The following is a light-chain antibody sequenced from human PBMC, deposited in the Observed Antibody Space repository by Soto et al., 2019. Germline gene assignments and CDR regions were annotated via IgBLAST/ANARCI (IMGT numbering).Light chain of an antibody. CDR1: QSVGTY. Sequence: EVVLTQSPVTLSLSPGERATLSCRASQSVGTYFAWYQQKPGQAPRLLIYDASNRATGIPPRFSGSGSGADFTLTISGLEPEDFAVYYCQQRANWQFTFGQGTLLEMK. J-gene: IGKJ5*01. CDR3: QQRANWQFT. CDR2: DAS. V-gene: IGKV3-11*01.